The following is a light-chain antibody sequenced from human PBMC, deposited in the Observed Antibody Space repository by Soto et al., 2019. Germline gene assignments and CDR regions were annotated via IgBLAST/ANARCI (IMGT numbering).Light chain of an antibody. CDR1: QTVYNN. J-gene: IGKJ4*01. CDR2: GAS. Sequence: EIVMTQSPATLSVSPGERAALSCRASQTVYNNLAWYQQKPGQAPRLLIYGASARATGIPARFSGSGSGTEFTLTVSSLQSEDFDVYYCQQYSNWPLTFGGGTKVEIK. V-gene: IGKV3-15*01. CDR3: QQYSNWPLT.